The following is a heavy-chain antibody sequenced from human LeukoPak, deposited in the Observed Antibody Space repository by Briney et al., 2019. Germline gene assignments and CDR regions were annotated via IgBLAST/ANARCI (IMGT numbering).Heavy chain of an antibody. CDR2: ISSSSSYI. D-gene: IGHD5-18*01. CDR1: GFTFSAYA. Sequence: GGSLRLSCAASGFTFSAYAMSWVRQAPGKGLEWVSSISSSSSYIYYADSVKGRFTISRDNAKNSLYLQMNSLRAEDTAVYYCARDYTAMAFDYWGQGTLVTVSS. CDR3: ARDYTAMAFDY. V-gene: IGHV3-21*01. J-gene: IGHJ4*02.